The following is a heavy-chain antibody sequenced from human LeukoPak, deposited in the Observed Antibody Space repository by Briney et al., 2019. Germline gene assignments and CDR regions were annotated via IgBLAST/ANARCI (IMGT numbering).Heavy chain of an antibody. V-gene: IGHV1-46*01. CDR3: ARDDYYGSGSYYNPYGMDV. Sequence: ASVKVSCKASGYTFTSYYMHWVRQAPGQGLEWMGVINPSGGSTSYAQKFQGRVTMTRDTSTSTVYMELSSLRSEDTAVYYCARDDYYGSGSYYNPYGMDVWGQGTTVTVSS. CDR2: INPSGGST. CDR1: GYTFTSYY. D-gene: IGHD3-10*01. J-gene: IGHJ6*02.